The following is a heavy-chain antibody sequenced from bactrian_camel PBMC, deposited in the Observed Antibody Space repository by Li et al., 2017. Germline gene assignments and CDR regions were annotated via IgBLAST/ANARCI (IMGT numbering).Heavy chain of an antibody. CDR1: GFAFGDHH. CDR2: TKTGTGST. V-gene: IGHV3S66*01. D-gene: IGHD4*01. CDR3: AAGYGSDTFPLQRDYYQY. J-gene: IGHJ4*01. Sequence: VQLVESGGGLVQAGGSLRLSCTVSGFAFGDHHMGWFRQTPGKEREGVAETKTGTGSTRYADSVKGRFVISYDNVKNTVYLQMNSLKPEDSALYYCAAGYGSDTFPLQRDYYQYWGQGTQVTVS.